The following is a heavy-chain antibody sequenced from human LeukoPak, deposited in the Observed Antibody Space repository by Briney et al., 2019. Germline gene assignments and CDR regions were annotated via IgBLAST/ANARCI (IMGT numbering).Heavy chain of an antibody. V-gene: IGHV1-2*02. CDR3: ARGAGILWFGEIRSYYMDV. Sequence: ASVKVSCKASGYTFTGYYMHWVRQAPGQGLEWMGWINPNSGGTNYAQKFQGRVTMTRDTSISTAYMELSSLRSEDTAVYYCARGAGILWFGEIRSYYMDVWGKGTTVTISS. D-gene: IGHD3-10*01. CDR1: GYTFTGYY. CDR2: INPNSGGT. J-gene: IGHJ6*03.